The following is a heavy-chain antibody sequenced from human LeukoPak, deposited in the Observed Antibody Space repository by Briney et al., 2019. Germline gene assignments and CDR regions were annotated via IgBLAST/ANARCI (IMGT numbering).Heavy chain of an antibody. CDR2: ISGSGGST. CDR1: GFTFSSYA. J-gene: IGHJ3*02. V-gene: IGHV3-23*01. Sequence: GGSLRLSCAASGFTFSSYAMSWVRQAPGKGLEWVSAISGSGGSTYYADSVKGRFPISRDNSKNTLYLQMNSLRAEDTAVYYCAKSRGSSWTYDAFDIWGQGTMVTVSS. CDR3: AKSRGSSWTYDAFDI. D-gene: IGHD6-13*01.